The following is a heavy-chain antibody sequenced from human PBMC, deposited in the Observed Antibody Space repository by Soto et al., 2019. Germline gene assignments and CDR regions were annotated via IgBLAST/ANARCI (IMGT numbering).Heavy chain of an antibody. V-gene: IGHV4-39*01. J-gene: IGHJ4*02. CDR3: ARHFPTEDIVLMVYDY. Sequence: SETLSLTCTVSGGSISSSSYYWGWIRQPPGKGLEWIGSIYYSGSTYYNPSLKSRVTISVDTSKNQFSLKLSSVTAADTAVYYCARHFPTEDIVLMVYDYWGQGTLVTVSS. CDR1: GGSISSSSYY. CDR2: IYYSGST. D-gene: IGHD2-8*01.